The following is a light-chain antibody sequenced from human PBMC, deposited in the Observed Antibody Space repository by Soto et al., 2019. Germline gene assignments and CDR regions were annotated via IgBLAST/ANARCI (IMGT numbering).Light chain of an antibody. V-gene: IGKV1-33*01. CDR3: QQYDSPPLT. CDR2: DAS. CDR1: QGISKY. J-gene: IGKJ4*01. Sequence: DIQMTQSPSSLSASVGDRVTITCQASQGISKYLNWYQQKPGKAPKLLIYDASKLETGVSSRFSGSGSGADFTFTVSSLQPEDIATYYCQQYDSPPLTFGAGTRVEIK.